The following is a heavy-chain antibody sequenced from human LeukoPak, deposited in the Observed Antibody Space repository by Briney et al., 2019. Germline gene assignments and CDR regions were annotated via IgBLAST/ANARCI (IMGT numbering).Heavy chain of an antibody. D-gene: IGHD5-18*01. J-gene: IGHJ4*02. V-gene: IGHV1-69*13. CDR3: ARAIGYSYGSAY. CDR2: LIPIFGTA. Sequence: ASVKVSCKASGGTFSSYAISWVRQAPGQGLEWMGGLIPIFGTANCAQKFQGRVTITADESTSTAYMELSSLRSEDTAVYYCARAIGYSYGSAYWGQGTLVTVSS. CDR1: GGTFSSYA.